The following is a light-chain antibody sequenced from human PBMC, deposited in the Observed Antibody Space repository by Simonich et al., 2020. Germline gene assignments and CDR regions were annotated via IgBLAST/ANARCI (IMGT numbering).Light chain of an antibody. CDR2: RDS. CDR3: QVWDSSTHVV. J-gene: IGLJ2*01. V-gene: IGLV3-9*01. CDR1: NIESKN. Sequence: SYELTQPLSVSVALGQTAKITCGENNIESKNVHWYQQKPGQAPVLVIFRDSNRPSGNPERFSGSNSGNTATLTISRAQAGDEADYYCQVWDSSTHVVFGGGTKLTVL.